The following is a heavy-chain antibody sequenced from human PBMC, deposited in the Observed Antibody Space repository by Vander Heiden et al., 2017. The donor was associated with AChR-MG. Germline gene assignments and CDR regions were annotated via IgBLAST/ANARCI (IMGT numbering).Heavy chain of an antibody. J-gene: IGHJ6*02. V-gene: IGHV1-2*04. Sequence: QVQLVQPGAEVTKPGASVKVSCKASGYTFTGYYMHWVRQAPGQGLEWMGWINPNSGGTNYAQKFQGWVTMTRDTSISTAYMELSRLRSDDTAVYYCARWFSGWYGYYYYGMDVWGQGTTVTVSS. CDR1: GYTFTGYY. CDR2: INPNSGGT. CDR3: ARWFSGWYGYYYYGMDV. D-gene: IGHD6-19*01.